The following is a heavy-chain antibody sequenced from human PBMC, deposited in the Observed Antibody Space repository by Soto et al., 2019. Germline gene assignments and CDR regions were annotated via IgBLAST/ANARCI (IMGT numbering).Heavy chain of an antibody. V-gene: IGHV4-59*08. CDR2: IYYSGST. Sequence: SETLSLTCTVSGGSISSYYWSWIRQPPGKGLEWIGYIYYSGSTNYNPSLKSRVTISVDTSKNQFSLKLSSVTAADTAVYYCARVSATVTTYGYYYYYYGMDVWGQGTTVTVSS. CDR3: ARVSATVTTYGYYYYYYGMDV. D-gene: IGHD4-17*01. J-gene: IGHJ6*02. CDR1: GGSISSYY.